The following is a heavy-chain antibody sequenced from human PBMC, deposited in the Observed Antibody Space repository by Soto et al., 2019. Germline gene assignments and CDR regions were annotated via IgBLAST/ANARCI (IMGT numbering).Heavy chain of an antibody. CDR1: GFTFSSYG. V-gene: IGHV3-33*01. D-gene: IGHD2-2*02. CDR2: IWYDGSNK. CDR3: ARELGYCSSTSCYKGYYGMDV. J-gene: IGHJ6*02. Sequence: GGSLRLSCAASGFTFSSYGMHWVRQAPGKGLEWVAVIWYDGSNKYYADSVKGRFIISRDNSKNTLYLQMNSLRAEDTAVYYCARELGYCSSTSCYKGYYGMDVWGPGTTVTVSS.